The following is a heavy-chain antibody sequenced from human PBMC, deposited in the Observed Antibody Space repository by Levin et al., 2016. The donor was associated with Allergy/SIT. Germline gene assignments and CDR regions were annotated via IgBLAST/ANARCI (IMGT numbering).Heavy chain of an antibody. CDR2: INHSGST. Sequence: RQAPGKGLEWIGEINHSGSTNYNPSLKSRVTISVDTSKNQFSLKLSSVTAADTAVYYCARLRASFPIKRKPPKLPTNQIDYWGQGTLVTVSS. J-gene: IGHJ4*02. V-gene: IGHV4-34*01. D-gene: IGHD1-14*01. CDR3: ARLRASFPIKRKPPKLPTNQIDY.